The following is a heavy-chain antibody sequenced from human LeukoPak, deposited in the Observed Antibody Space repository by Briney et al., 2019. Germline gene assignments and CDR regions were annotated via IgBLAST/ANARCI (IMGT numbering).Heavy chain of an antibody. CDR3: ANLGYISSWNLGDY. V-gene: IGHV3-23*01. D-gene: IGHD6-13*01. Sequence: PGGSLRLSCAASGFTFSSYAMSWVRQAPGKGLEWVSAIGGSGGSTYYADSVKGRFTISRDNSKNTLYLQMNSLRAEDTALYYCANLGYISSWNLGDYWGQGTLVTVSS. CDR1: GFTFSSYA. CDR2: IGGSGGST. J-gene: IGHJ4*02.